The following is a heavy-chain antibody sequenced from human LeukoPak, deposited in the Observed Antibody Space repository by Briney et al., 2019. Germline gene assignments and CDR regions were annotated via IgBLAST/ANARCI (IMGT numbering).Heavy chain of an antibody. J-gene: IGHJ5*02. Sequence: GASVKVSCKTSGYTFTGYYMHWVRQAPGQGLEWMGWINPNSGGTNYAQKFQGRVTMTRDTSISTAYMELSRLRSDDTAGDYCAGANLVRGVGSFFDGNWFDPWGRGPLV. D-gene: IGHD3-10*01. CDR3: AGANLVRGVGSFFDGNWFDP. CDR2: INPNSGGT. V-gene: IGHV1-2*02. CDR1: GYTFTGYY.